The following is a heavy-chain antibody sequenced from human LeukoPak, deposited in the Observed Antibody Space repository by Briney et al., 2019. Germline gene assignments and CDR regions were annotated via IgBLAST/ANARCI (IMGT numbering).Heavy chain of an antibody. CDR2: FHREDGDK. J-gene: IGHJ6*02. Sequence: ASVKVSCKVSGYTLTELSMHWVRQAPGKGLEWMGGFHREDGDKIYAQSFQGRFTLTKDTSADTAYMELSSLRSEDTAVYYCATAGLMGPTYFGLFVWGQGTTVTVSS. V-gene: IGHV1-24*01. CDR1: GYTLTELS. D-gene: IGHD2-8*01. CDR3: ATAGLMGPTYFGLFV.